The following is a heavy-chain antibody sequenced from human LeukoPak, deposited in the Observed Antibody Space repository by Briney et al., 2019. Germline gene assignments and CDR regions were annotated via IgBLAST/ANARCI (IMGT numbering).Heavy chain of an antibody. Sequence: GGSLRLSCAASGFTFSSYGMSWVRQAPGKGLEWVAFIRYDGSNKYYADSVKGRFTISRDNSKNTLYLQMNSLRAEDTAVYYCAKDLWDSSGYYPYYFDYWGQGTLVTVSS. CDR2: IRYDGSNK. D-gene: IGHD3-22*01. CDR3: AKDLWDSSGYYPYYFDY. J-gene: IGHJ4*02. CDR1: GFTFSSYG. V-gene: IGHV3-30*02.